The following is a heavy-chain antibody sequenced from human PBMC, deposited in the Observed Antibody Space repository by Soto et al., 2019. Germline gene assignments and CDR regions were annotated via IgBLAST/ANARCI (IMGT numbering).Heavy chain of an antibody. J-gene: IGHJ4*02. V-gene: IGHV1-18*01. CDR2: LIDHNGHR. CDR1: GYTFPSYA. Sequence: QVHLVQSGAEVKKPGASVKVSCKTSGYTFPSYAISWIRHAPGQGLVWMGGLIDHNGHRKYTPNFRGRVTMITDISTSTADMEFRGLRSYDTAVYYCGRDGVGSPDYWGQGTLVTVSS. CDR3: GRDGVGSPDY. D-gene: IGHD3-10*01.